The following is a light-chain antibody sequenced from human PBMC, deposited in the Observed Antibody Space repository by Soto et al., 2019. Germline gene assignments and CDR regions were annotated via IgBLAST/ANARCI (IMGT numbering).Light chain of an antibody. CDR2: AVS. J-gene: IGLJ1*01. Sequence: QSALTQPASVSGSPGQSITISCSGTSSDVGAYKYVSWYQQHPGKAPKLIIYAVSNRPSGVSNRFSGSKSGNTASLTISGLQAEDEADYYCSSYTTSGTRVFGTGTKLTVL. CDR3: SSYTTSGTRV. CDR1: SSDVGAYKY. V-gene: IGLV2-14*01.